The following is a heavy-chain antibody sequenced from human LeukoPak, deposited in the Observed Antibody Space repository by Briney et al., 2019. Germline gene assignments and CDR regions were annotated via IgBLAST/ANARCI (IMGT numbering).Heavy chain of an antibody. CDR1: GFTFSSYA. V-gene: IGHV3-23*01. J-gene: IGHJ4*02. CDR2: ISGSGGST. Sequence: GGSLRLSCAASGFTFSSYAMSWVRQAPGKGLEWVSAISGSGGSTYYADSVKGRFTISRDNSKNTMYLQMNSLRAEDTAVYYCARGWGRSSSIDCWGQGTLVTVSS. D-gene: IGHD6-13*01. CDR3: ARGWGRSSSIDC.